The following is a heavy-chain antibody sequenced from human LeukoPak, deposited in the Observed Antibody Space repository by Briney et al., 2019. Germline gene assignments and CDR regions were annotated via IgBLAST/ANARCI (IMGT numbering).Heavy chain of an antibody. D-gene: IGHD5-12*01. V-gene: IGHV3-23*01. J-gene: IGHJ4*02. Sequence: GGSLRLSCAASGFTFSSYAMSWVRQAPGKGLEWVSAISGSGGSTYYADPVKGRFTISRDNSKNTLYLQMNSLRAEDTAVYYCAKGYSGYDYYFDYWGQGTLVTVSS. CDR1: GFTFSSYA. CDR3: AKGYSGYDYYFDY. CDR2: ISGSGGST.